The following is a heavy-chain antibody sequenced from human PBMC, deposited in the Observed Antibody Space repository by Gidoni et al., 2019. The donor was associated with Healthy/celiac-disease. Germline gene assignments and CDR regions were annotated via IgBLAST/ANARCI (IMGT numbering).Heavy chain of an antibody. V-gene: IGHV3-43*02. D-gene: IGHD4-17*01. CDR3: AKGPMTTVTTLVY. CDR1: GCTFDDYA. CDR2: ISGYVGST. J-gene: IGHJ4*02. Sequence: EVQLVASGGGVVRPGGSVRLSCEASGCTFDDYAMHWVLQAPGKGLEWVSLISGYVGSTYYSDSVKGRFTISRDNSKNSLYLQMNSLRTEDTALYYCAKGPMTTVTTLVYWGQGTLVTVSS.